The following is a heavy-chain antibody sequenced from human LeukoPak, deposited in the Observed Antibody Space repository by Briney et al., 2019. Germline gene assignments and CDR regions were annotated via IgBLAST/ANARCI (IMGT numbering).Heavy chain of an antibody. CDR3: TRGPTGRWLYYGMDV. J-gene: IGHJ6*02. Sequence: GGSLRLSCAASGFTFSSYSMNWVRQAPGKGLDWVGFIRSKGYGGTTEYAASVKGRFTISRDDSKSIAYLQMNSLKSEDTAVYYCTRGPTGRWLYYGMDVWGQGTTVIVSS. V-gene: IGHV3-49*04. D-gene: IGHD5-24*01. CDR2: IRSKGYGGTT. CDR1: GFTFSSYS.